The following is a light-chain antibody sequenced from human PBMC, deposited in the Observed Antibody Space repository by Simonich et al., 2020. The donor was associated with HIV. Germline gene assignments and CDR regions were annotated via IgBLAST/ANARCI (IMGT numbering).Light chain of an antibody. CDR2: DAS. CDR3: QQYGSSPPYT. CDR1: QSVSSSY. V-gene: IGKV3D-20*01. Sequence: EIVLTQSPGTLSLSPGERATLSCRASQSVSSSYLAWYQQKPGLAPRLLIYDASSRATGIPDRFSGIGSGTDFTLTISRLEPEDFAVYYCQQYGSSPPYTFGQGTKLEIK. J-gene: IGKJ2*01.